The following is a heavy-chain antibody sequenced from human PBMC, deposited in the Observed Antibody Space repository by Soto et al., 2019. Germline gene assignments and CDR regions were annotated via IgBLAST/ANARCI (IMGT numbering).Heavy chain of an antibody. V-gene: IGHV4-34*01. J-gene: IGHJ5*02. D-gene: IGHD6-19*01. CDR3: ARGLSSSAVAGLGNWFDP. CDR1: GGSFSGYY. Sequence: PSETLSLTCAVYGGSFSGYYWSWIRQPPGKGLEWIGEINHSGSTNYNPSLKSRVTISVDTSKNQFSLKLSSVTAADTAVYYCARGLSSSAVAGLGNWFDPWGQGTLVT. CDR2: INHSGST.